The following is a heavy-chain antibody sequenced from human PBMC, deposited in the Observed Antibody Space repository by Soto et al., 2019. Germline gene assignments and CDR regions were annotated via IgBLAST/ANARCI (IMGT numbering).Heavy chain of an antibody. D-gene: IGHD6-13*01. CDR2: IYWDDDK. J-gene: IGHJ4*02. Sequence: QITLKESGPSLVKPTQTLTLTCTFSGFSLTTNGVGVGWIRQSPGEALEWLALIYWDDDKRYSPSLKRRLTINKDTSKNQVVLTMTNMDSVDTATYYCAYCGYYSSSWFPDYWGQGTLVTVSS. CDR1: GFSLTTNGVG. CDR3: AYCGYYSSSWFPDY. V-gene: IGHV2-5*02.